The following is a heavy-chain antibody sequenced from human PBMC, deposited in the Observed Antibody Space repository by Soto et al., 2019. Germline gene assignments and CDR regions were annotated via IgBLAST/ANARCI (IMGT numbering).Heavy chain of an antibody. V-gene: IGHV3-23*01. D-gene: IGHD3-22*01. Sequence: PGGSLRLSCAATGFTFTNYAMSWVRQAPGKGLEWVSGISGSGVTTYYADSVRGRFTISRDNSKKTLFLQMNSLRAEDTALYYCAKEDSSGFSAYYFDYWGQGTKVTVYS. CDR2: ISGSGVTT. CDR1: GFTFTNYA. CDR3: AKEDSSGFSAYYFDY. J-gene: IGHJ4*02.